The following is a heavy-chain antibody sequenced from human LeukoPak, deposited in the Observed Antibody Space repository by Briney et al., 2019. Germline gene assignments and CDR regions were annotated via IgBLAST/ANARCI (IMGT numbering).Heavy chain of an antibody. CDR1: GFTFSSYA. Sequence: PGGSLRLSCAASGFTFSSYALTWVRQSPGKGLEWVSSVIGSGDSTYYADSVKGRFTISGDNAKNSLYLQMNSLRAEDTAVYYCVEELRDYWGQGTLVTVSS. J-gene: IGHJ4*02. CDR3: VEELRDY. CDR2: VIGSGDST. D-gene: IGHD4-17*01. V-gene: IGHV3-23*01.